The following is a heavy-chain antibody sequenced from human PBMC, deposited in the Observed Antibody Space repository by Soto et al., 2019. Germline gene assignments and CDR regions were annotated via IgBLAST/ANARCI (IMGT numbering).Heavy chain of an antibody. CDR3: ARQRTTVVTQAYFDH. J-gene: IGHJ4*02. Sequence: SEIRSLACIVSGESIRRSSYYWGWIRQPPGEGLEGIGSIYSSGRTYYNPSFKSRVTIYIETSKNQFSLKLSSVTATDTAVYYCARQRTTVVTQAYFDHWGQGALVTVS. D-gene: IGHD2-21*02. V-gene: IGHV4-39*01. CDR2: IYSSGRT. CDR1: GESIRRSSYY.